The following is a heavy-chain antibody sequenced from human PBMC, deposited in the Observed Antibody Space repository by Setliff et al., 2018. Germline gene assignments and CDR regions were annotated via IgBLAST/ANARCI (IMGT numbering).Heavy chain of an antibody. CDR1: GASISSGTYY. V-gene: IGHV4-61*09. Sequence: PSETLSLTCTVSGASISSGTYYWAWIRQPAGKGLEWIGQIYTSRSTNYNPSLKSRVTISLDTSNNQFSLSLSSVTAADTAVYYCARMSGFQYMDVWGKGTTVTVSS. CDR3: ARMSGFQYMDV. D-gene: IGHD3-3*01. CDR2: IYTSRST. J-gene: IGHJ6*03.